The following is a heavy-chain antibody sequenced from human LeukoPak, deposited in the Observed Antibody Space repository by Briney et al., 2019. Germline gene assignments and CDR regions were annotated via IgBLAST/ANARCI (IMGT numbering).Heavy chain of an antibody. D-gene: IGHD6-19*01. V-gene: IGHV1-46*01. CDR3: AADQGSGWYV. Sequence: ASVKVSCKASGYTFTRYYMHWVRQAPGQGLEWMGIINPSDGGASYTQKFQGRVTMTRDTSTSTVYMELSSLRSEDTAVYYCAADQGSGWYVWGQGTLVTVSS. J-gene: IGHJ4*02. CDR2: INPSDGGA. CDR1: GYTFTRYY.